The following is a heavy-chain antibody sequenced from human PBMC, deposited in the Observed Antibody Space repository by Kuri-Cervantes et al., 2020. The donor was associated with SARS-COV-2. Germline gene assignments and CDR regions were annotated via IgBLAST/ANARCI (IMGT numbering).Heavy chain of an antibody. CDR3: ARDVAAGRAYYYYMDV. V-gene: IGHV3-9*01. Sequence: GGSLRLSCAASGFTFDDYAMHWVRQAPGKGLELVSDISWNSGSIGYADSVKGRFTIPRDNAKNSLHLQMNSLRAEDTAVYYCARDVAAGRAYYYYMDVWGKGTTVTVSS. J-gene: IGHJ6*03. CDR1: GFTFDDYA. D-gene: IGHD6-13*01. CDR2: ISWNSGSI.